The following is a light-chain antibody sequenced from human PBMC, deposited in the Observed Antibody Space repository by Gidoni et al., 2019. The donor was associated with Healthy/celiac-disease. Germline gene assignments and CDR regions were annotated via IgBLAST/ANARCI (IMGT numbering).Light chain of an antibody. V-gene: IGKV3-15*01. CDR3: QQYNNWPPPT. CDR1: QRVSSN. J-gene: IGKJ2*01. CDR2: GAS. Sequence: EIMMTQSPATLSVSPGERATLSCRASQRVSSNLAWYQQKPGQAPRLLIYGASTRATGIPARFSGSGSGTEFTLTISSLQSEDFAVYYCQQYNNWPPPTFGQXTKLEIK.